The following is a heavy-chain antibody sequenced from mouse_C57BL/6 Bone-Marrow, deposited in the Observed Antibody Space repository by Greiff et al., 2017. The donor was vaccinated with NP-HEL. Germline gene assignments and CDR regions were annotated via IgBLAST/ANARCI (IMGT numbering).Heavy chain of an antibody. V-gene: IGHV5-6*01. J-gene: IGHJ1*03. CDR3: ARRPLSTGYWYFDV. CDR2: ISSGGSYT. Sequence: EVHLVESGGDLVKPGGSLKLSCAASGFTFSSYGMSWVRQTPDKRLEWVATISSGGSYTYYPDSVKGRFTISRDNAKNTLYLQMSSLKSEDTAMYYCARRPLSTGYWYFDVWGTGTTVTVSS. CDR1: GFTFSSYG. D-gene: IGHD5-1*01.